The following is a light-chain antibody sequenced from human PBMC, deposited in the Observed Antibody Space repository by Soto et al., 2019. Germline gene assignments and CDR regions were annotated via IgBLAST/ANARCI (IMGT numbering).Light chain of an antibody. CDR2: DAS. V-gene: IGKV3-11*01. Sequence: EIVLTQSPATLYLSPGERATLSCRASQSVSSYLAWYQQKPGQAPRLLIHDASNRATGIPARFSGSGSGTDFTLTISSLEPEDFAVYYCQQRSNWPLLTFGGGTKVEIK. CDR3: QQRSNWPLLT. CDR1: QSVSSY. J-gene: IGKJ4*01.